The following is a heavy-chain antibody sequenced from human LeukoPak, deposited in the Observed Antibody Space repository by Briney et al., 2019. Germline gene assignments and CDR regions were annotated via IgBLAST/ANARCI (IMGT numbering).Heavy chain of an antibody. D-gene: IGHD3-22*01. Sequence: PSETLSLTCAVYGGSFSGYYWSWIRQPPGKGLEWIGEINHSGSTNYNPSLKSRVTISVDTSKNQFSLKLSSVTAADTAVYYCARGSKRFRHYYDSSGYYLTDYWGQGTLVTVSS. CDR2: INHSGST. CDR3: ARGSKRFRHYYDSSGYYLTDY. CDR1: GGSFSGYY. V-gene: IGHV4-34*01. J-gene: IGHJ4*02.